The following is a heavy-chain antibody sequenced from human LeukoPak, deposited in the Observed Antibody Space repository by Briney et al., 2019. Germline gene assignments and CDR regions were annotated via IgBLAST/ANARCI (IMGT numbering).Heavy chain of an antibody. V-gene: IGHV3-21*04. J-gene: IGHJ5*02. CDR2: ISSSSSYI. D-gene: IGHD5-18*01. CDR3: ARVLTYKGGYSYGYRGPWFDP. CDR1: GFTFSSYS. Sequence: GGSLRLSCAASGFTFSSYSMNWVRQAPGKGLEWVSSISSSSSYIYYADSVKGRFTISRDNAKNSLYLQMNSLRAEDTALYHCARVLTYKGGYSYGYRGPWFDPWGQGTLVTVSS.